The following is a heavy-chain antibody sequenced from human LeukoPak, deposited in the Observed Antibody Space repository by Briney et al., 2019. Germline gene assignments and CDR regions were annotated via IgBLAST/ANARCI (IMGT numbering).Heavy chain of an antibody. CDR1: GFTFSDYY. V-gene: IGHV3-11*01. CDR3: ARRRDSGSLQHFDY. CDR2: ISSSGTTI. J-gene: IGHJ4*02. D-gene: IGHD1-26*01. Sequence: GGSLRLSCAASGFTFSDYYMSWIRQAPGKGLEWVSYISSSGTTIYYADSVKGRFTISRDNAKNSLYLQMNSLRAEDTAVYYRARRRDSGSLQHFDYWGQGTLVTVSS.